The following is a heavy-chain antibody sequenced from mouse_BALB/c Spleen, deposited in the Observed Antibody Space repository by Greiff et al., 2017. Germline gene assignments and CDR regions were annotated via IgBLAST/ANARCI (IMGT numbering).Heavy chain of an antibody. CDR3: TRWGTTVVALYYAMDY. Sequence: QVQLKQSGAELVRPGASVTLSCKASGYTFPDYEMHWVKQQPVHGLEWIGAIDPETGGTAYNQKFKGKATLTADKSSSTSYMVLSSLTSEDSAVYYCTRWGTTVVALYYAMDYWGQGTSVTVSA. J-gene: IGHJ4*01. D-gene: IGHD1-1*01. V-gene: IGHV1-15*01. CDR2: IDPETGGT. CDR1: GYTFPDYE.